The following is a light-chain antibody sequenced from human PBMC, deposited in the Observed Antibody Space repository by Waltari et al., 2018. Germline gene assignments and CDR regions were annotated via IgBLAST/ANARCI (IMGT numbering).Light chain of an antibody. CDR2: GAS. V-gene: IGKV3-15*01. CDR1: QSVSSN. Sequence: EIVMTQSPATLSVSPGERATLSCRASQSVSSNLAWSQQKPGQAPRLLIYGASTRATGIPARFSGSGSGTEFTLTISSMQSEDFAVYYCQQYNNWPRGFTFGPGTKVDIK. CDR3: QQYNNWPRGFT. J-gene: IGKJ3*01.